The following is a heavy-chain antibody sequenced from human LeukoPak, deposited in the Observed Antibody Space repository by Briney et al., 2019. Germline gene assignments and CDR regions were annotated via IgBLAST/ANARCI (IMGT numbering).Heavy chain of an antibody. CDR3: ARGLWWGDLGGLFAY. CDR2: IYSGGST. V-gene: IGHV3-53*01. CDR1: GFTVSSNY. D-gene: IGHD3-10*01. Sequence: GGSLRLSCAASGFTVSSNYMSWVRQAPGKGLEWVSVIYSGGSTYYADSVKGRFTISRDNSKNTLYLQMNSLRAEDTAVYYCARGLWWGDLGGLFAYGAQETLVTVPS. J-gene: IGHJ4*02.